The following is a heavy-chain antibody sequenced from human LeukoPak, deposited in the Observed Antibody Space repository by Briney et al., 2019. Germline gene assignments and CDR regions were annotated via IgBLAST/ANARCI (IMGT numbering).Heavy chain of an antibody. CDR1: GGTFSSYA. J-gene: IGHJ4*02. D-gene: IGHD1-26*01. V-gene: IGHV1-69*13. Sequence: SVKVSCKASGGTFSSYAISWVRQAPGQGLEWMGGIIPIFGTANYAQKFQGRVTITADESTSTAYMELSSLRSEDTAVYYCARVGSGSSPFDYWGQGTLVTVSS. CDR3: ARVGSGSSPFDY. CDR2: IIPIFGTA.